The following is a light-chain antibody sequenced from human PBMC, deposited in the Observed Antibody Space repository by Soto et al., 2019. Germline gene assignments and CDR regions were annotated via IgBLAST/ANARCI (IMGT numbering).Light chain of an antibody. Sequence: DIQMTQSPSTLSASVGDTVTITCRASQSISTWMAWYQQKPGKAPKLLIFDASTLQGGVPSRFSGSASGTEFTLTISSLQPDDVATYYCQHYDGYPYTFGQGTKVEI. CDR3: QHYDGYPYT. CDR2: DAS. J-gene: IGKJ2*01. V-gene: IGKV1-5*01. CDR1: QSISTW.